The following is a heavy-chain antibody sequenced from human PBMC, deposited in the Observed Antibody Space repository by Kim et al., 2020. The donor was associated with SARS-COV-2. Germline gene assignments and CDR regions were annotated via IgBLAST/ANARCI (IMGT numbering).Heavy chain of an antibody. CDR2: INPNSGGT. V-gene: IGHV1-2*04. CDR1: GYTFTGYY. D-gene: IGHD4-17*01. Sequence: ASVKVSCKASGYTFTGYYMHWVRQAPGQGLEWMGWINPNSGGTNYAQKFQGWVTMTRDTSISTAYMELSRLRSDDTAVYYCARERQNYGDSFDYWGQGTLVTVSS. J-gene: IGHJ4*02. CDR3: ARERQNYGDSFDY.